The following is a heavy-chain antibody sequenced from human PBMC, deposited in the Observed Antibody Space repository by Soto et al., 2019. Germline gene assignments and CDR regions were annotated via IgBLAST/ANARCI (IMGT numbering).Heavy chain of an antibody. Sequence: LSLTCAVSGGSISSGGYSWSWIRQPPGKGLEWIGYIYHSGSTYYNPSLKSRVTISVDRSKNQFSLKLSSVTAADTAVYYCARGYSSGLPFDYWGQGTLVTVSS. J-gene: IGHJ4*02. D-gene: IGHD3-22*01. CDR2: IYHSGST. V-gene: IGHV4-30-2*01. CDR3: ARGYSSGLPFDY. CDR1: GGSISSGGYS.